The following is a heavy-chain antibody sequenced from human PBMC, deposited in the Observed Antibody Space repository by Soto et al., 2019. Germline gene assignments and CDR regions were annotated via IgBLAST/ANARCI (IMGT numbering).Heavy chain of an antibody. CDR3: AKDGEYCISTSCPDSAFDWYFDL. CDR2: ISYDGSNK. J-gene: IGHJ2*01. CDR1: GFTFSSYG. Sequence: QVQLVESGGGVVQPGRSLRLSCAASGFTFSSYGMHWVRQAPGKGLEWVAVISYDGSNKYYADSVKGRFTISRDNSKNTLYLQMNSLRAEDTAVYYCAKDGEYCISTSCPDSAFDWYFDLWGRGTLVTVSS. D-gene: IGHD2-2*01. V-gene: IGHV3-30*18.